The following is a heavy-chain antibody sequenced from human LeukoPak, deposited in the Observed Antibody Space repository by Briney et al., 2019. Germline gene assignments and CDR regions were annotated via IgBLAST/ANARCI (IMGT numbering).Heavy chain of an antibody. CDR1: GGSISSYY. Sequence: SETLSLTCTVSGGSISSYYWSWIRQPAGKGLEWIGRIYTSGSTNYNPSLKSRVTMSVDTSKNQFSLKLSSVTAADTAVYYCARDVRRVAAAGTNWFDPWGQGTLVTVSS. J-gene: IGHJ5*02. V-gene: IGHV4-4*07. CDR3: ARDVRRVAAAGTNWFDP. D-gene: IGHD6-13*01. CDR2: IYTSGST.